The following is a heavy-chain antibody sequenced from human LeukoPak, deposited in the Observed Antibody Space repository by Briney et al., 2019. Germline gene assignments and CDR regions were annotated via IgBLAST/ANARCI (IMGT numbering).Heavy chain of an antibody. D-gene: IGHD5-18*01. CDR3: ARVPRGYAQAYYLDN. CDR1: GGSISSGGYY. CDR2: IYYGGST. V-gene: IGHV4-61*08. J-gene: IGHJ4*02. Sequence: SQTLSLTCAVSGGSISSGGYYWSWIRQPPGKGLEWIGYIYYGGSTNYNPSLKSRVTISADTSKNQVSLKLSSVTAADTAVYYCARVPRGYAQAYYLDNWGLGTLVTVSS.